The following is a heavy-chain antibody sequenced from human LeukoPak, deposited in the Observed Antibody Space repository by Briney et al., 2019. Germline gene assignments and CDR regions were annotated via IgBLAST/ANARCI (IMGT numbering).Heavy chain of an antibody. CDR3: ARGGYGSGSYSYYFYGMDV. D-gene: IGHD3-10*01. CDR1: GFTFSTFV. CDR2: ISYDGSNK. V-gene: IGHV3-30*04. Sequence: PGRSLRRSCAASGFTFSTFVMHWVRQAPGKGLEWVAVISYDGSNKFYADSVKGRFTISRDNSKNTLYLQMNSLRAEDTAVYYCARGGYGSGSYSYYFYGMDVWGQGTTVTVSS. J-gene: IGHJ6*02.